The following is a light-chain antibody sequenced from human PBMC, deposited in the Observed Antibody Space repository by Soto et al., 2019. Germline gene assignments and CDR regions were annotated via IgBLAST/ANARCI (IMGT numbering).Light chain of an antibody. CDR2: GAS. J-gene: IGKJ2*01. CDR1: QSVSSTY. V-gene: IGKV3-20*01. CDR3: QQYGSSSYT. Sequence: EIVLTQSPGTLSLSPGERATLSCRASQSVSSTYLAWYQQNPGQAPRLLIYGASSRATGIPDRFSGSGSGTDFSLTISRLEPEDFAVYFCQQYGSSSYTFGQGPKLAIK.